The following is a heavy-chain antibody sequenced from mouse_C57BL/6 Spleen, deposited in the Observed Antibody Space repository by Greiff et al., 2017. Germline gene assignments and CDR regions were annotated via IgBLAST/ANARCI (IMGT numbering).Heavy chain of an antibody. D-gene: IGHD2-4*01. CDR1: GYTFTSYT. Sequence: VQLPQSGAELARPGASVKMSCKASGYTFTSYTMHWVKQRPGQGLEWIGYINPSSGYTKYNQKFKDKATLTVDKSSSTAYMQLSSLTSEDSAVYYCARRRNDDYDGLFDYWGQGTTLTVSS. CDR2: INPSSGYT. V-gene: IGHV1-4*01. CDR3: ARRRNDDYDGLFDY. J-gene: IGHJ2*01.